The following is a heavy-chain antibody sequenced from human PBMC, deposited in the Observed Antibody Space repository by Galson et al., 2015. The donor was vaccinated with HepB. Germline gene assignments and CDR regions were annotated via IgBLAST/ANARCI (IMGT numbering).Heavy chain of an antibody. Sequence: CAISGDSVSSNSSAWSWIRQSPSRGLEWLGRIYCRSKWYNDYAPSVRSRIIINPDTSKNQFSLQLNSVSPDDTAMYYCARGRSAARTFDVWGQGTMVTVSS. CDR2: IYCRSKWYN. J-gene: IGHJ3*01. CDR1: GDSVSSNSSA. CDR3: ARGRSAARTFDV. V-gene: IGHV6-1*01. D-gene: IGHD2-15*01.